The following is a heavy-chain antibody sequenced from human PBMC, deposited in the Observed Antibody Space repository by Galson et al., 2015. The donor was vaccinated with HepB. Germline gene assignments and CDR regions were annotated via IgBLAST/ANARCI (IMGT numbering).Heavy chain of an antibody. D-gene: IGHD3-22*01. J-gene: IGHJ4*02. Sequence: LTCTVSGGSISSSSYYWGWIRQPPGKGLEWIGSIYYSGSTYYNPSLKSRVTISVDTSKNQFSLKLSSVTAADTAVYYCARDSSGYSFDYWGQGTLVTVSS. CDR3: ARDSSGYSFDY. CDR1: GGSISSSSYY. V-gene: IGHV4-39*02. CDR2: IYYSGST.